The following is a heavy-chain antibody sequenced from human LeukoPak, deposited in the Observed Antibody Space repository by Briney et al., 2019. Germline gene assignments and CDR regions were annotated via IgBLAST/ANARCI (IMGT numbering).Heavy chain of an antibody. Sequence: ASVKVSCKASGYTFTGYYMHWVRQAPGQGLEWMGWINPNSGGTNYAQKLQGRVTMTTDTSTSTAYMELRSLRSDGTAVYYCARGPGDYGDWAYWGQGTLVTVSS. CDR1: GYTFTGYY. D-gene: IGHD4-17*01. V-gene: IGHV1-2*02. J-gene: IGHJ4*02. CDR2: INPNSGGT. CDR3: ARGPGDYGDWAY.